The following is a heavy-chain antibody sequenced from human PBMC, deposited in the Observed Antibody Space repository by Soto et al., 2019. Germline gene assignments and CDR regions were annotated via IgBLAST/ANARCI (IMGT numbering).Heavy chain of an antibody. CDR3: ARTPDIVLRVYNWFDP. J-gene: IGHJ5*02. CDR2: IIPFNGTT. Sequence: VKISSKAPGCTFRIYAISWVRQAPGQGLEWMGWIIPFNGTTNYAQKFQGRVTITADKSTSTAYMELRSLRSDDTAVYYCARTPDIVLRVYNWFDPWGQGTLVTVSS. D-gene: IGHD2-8*01. V-gene: IGHV1-69*10. CDR1: GCTFRIYA.